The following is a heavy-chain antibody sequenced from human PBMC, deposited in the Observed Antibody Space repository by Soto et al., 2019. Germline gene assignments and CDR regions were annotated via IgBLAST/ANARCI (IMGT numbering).Heavy chain of an antibody. CDR3: AKGGRQWLVTSDFNY. D-gene: IGHD6-19*01. V-gene: IGHV3-30*18. J-gene: IGHJ4*02. CDR2: DSHDGRNT. CDR1: GFTFSDYA. Sequence: VQLVESGGGVVQPGRSLRLSCAASGFTFSDYAMHWVRQAPGKGLEWVAVDSHDGRNTHYADSVKGRFTISRDSSKNTVSLEMTSLRAEDTAVYYCAKGGRQWLVTSDFNYWGQGALVTVSS.